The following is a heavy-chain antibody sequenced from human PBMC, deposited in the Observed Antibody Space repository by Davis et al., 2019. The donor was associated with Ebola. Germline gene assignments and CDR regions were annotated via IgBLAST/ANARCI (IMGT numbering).Heavy chain of an antibody. CDR3: ARDCIPGGECQFDY. J-gene: IGHJ4*02. Sequence: ASVKVSCKASGYTFTSYAMNWVRQAPGQGLEWMGWINTNTGNPTYAQGFTGRFVFSLDTSVSTAYLQISSLKAEDTAVYYCARDCIPGGECQFDYWGQGTLVTVSS. CDR1: GYTFTSYA. D-gene: IGHD3-10*01. CDR2: INTNTGNP. V-gene: IGHV7-4-1*02.